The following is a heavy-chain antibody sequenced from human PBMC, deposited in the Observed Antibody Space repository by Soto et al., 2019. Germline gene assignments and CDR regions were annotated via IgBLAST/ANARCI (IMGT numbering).Heavy chain of an antibody. D-gene: IGHD6-19*01. Sequence: QVQLRESGPGLVKPSQTLSLTCTVSGGSISSGGYYWSWIRQFPGKGLEWIGYIYDSGTTYYNPSLKSRITISTDTSKSQFSLNLTSVTAADTAVYYCASQATGWYPDYWGQGTLVTVSS. CDR2: IYDSGTT. J-gene: IGHJ4*02. CDR1: GGSISSGGYY. V-gene: IGHV4-31*03. CDR3: ASQATGWYPDY.